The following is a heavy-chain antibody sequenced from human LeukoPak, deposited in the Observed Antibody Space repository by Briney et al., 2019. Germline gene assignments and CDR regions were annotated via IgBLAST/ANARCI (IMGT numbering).Heavy chain of an antibody. CDR2: SSSGSDYM. Sequence: GGSLRLSCAASGFTFSTYTINWVRQAPGKGLEWVSASSSGSDYMYYADSVKGRFTISRDNAKNSLYLQMNSLRAEDTAVYYCARARTYDSSGPYYYYYAMDVWGQGTTVTVSS. V-gene: IGHV3-21*01. CDR1: GFTFSTYT. J-gene: IGHJ6*02. D-gene: IGHD3-22*01. CDR3: ARARTYDSSGPYYYYYAMDV.